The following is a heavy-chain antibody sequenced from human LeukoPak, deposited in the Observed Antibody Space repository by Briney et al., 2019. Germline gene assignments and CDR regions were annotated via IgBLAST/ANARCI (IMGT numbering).Heavy chain of an antibody. Sequence: SETLSLTCTVSGGSISSSSYYWGWIRQPPGKGLEWIGSIYYSGSTYYNPSLKSRVTISVDTSKNQFSLKLSSVTAADTAVYYCAREGPHSTGWYYFDCWGQGTLVTVSS. D-gene: IGHD6-19*01. V-gene: IGHV4-39*07. CDR1: GGSISSSSYY. CDR2: IYYSGST. CDR3: AREGPHSTGWYYFDC. J-gene: IGHJ4*02.